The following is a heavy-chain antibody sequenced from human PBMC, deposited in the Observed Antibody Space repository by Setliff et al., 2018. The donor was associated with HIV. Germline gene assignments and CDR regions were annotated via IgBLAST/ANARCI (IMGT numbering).Heavy chain of an antibody. Sequence: ASETLSLTCAVYGGPLSGHYWSWIRQPPGQGLEWIGETSHSGKTNYNPSLKSRVTISVDTSKNQFSLKLTSVTAADTAAYYCVTSSSWSSRLNFWGPGMLVTVSS. CDR2: TSHSGKT. D-gene: IGHD2-2*01. J-gene: IGHJ4*02. CDR3: VTSSSWSSRLNF. V-gene: IGHV4-34*01. CDR1: GGPLSGHY.